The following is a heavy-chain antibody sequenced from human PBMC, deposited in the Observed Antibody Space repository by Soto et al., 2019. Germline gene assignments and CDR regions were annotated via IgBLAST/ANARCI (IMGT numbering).Heavy chain of an antibody. CDR2: INHVGIT. V-gene: IGHV4-34*01. CDR1: GGSFRGVY. J-gene: IGHJ5*02. CDR3: ARAHDFWGGRQQPRAA. Sequence: SETLCVTCAFSGGSFRGVYWTWIRQSPGKGLEWLGDINHVGITNYTPSLKSRVRIPVETSKSQFSLKLSSVTAADTAVYYCARAHDFWGGRQQPRAAWGQGTLVTVS. D-gene: IGHD3-3*01.